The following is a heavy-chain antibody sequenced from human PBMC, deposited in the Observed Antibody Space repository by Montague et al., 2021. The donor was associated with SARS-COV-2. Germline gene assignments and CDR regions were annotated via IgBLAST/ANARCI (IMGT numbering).Heavy chain of an antibody. CDR1: GFSLSTIGVG. D-gene: IGHD3-9*01. CDR2: IYWDDDK. Sequence: PALVKPTQTLTLTCTFSGFSLSTIGVGVGWIRQPPGKALEWLALIYWDDDKRYSPFLRSRLTITKDTSKNQVVLTMTNTDPVDTATYFCAHSSGVDWLPRSWFDSRGQGTLVTVSS. V-gene: IGHV2-5*02. J-gene: IGHJ5*01. CDR3: AHSSGVDWLPRSWFDS.